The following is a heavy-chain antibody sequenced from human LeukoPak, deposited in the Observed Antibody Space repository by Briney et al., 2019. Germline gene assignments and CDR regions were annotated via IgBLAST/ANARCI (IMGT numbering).Heavy chain of an antibody. D-gene: IGHD5-12*01. CDR3: ARSLEVATIDY. CDR1: GYIFSGYY. CDR2: INPNSGGT. J-gene: IGHJ4*02. V-gene: IGHV1-2*02. Sequence: ASVKVSCKASGYIFSGYYMHWVRQAPGQGLEWMGWINPNSGGTNYAQKFQGRVTMTRDTSISTAYMELSRLRSDDTAVYYCARSLEVATIDYWGQGTLVTVSS.